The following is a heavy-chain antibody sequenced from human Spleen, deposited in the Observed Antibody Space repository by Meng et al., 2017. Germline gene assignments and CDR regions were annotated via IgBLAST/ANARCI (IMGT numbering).Heavy chain of an antibody. V-gene: IGHV3-30*04. CDR1: GFTFSSYA. Sequence: QVQLVESGGGVVQPGRSLRLSCAASGFTFSSYAMHWVRQAPGKGLEWVAVLSYDGSHKYYADSVKGRFTISRDNSKSTLYLQMDSLRAEDTALYHCTRQVGASTYWIDPWGQGTQVTVYS. CDR3: TRQVGASTYWIDP. J-gene: IGHJ5*02. D-gene: IGHD2/OR15-2a*01. CDR2: LSYDGSHK.